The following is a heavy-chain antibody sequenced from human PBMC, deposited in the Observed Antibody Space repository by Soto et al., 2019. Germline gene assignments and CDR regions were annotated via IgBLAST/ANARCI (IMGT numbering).Heavy chain of an antibody. CDR2: INPNSGGT. CDR3: ARGLVKCSGGSCYSYYYYGMDV. D-gene: IGHD2-15*01. J-gene: IGHJ6*02. V-gene: IGHV1-2*04. Sequence: ASVKVSCKASGYTFTGYYMHWVRQAPGQGLEWMGWINPNSGGTNYAQKFQGWVTMTRDTSISTAYMELSRLRSDDTAVYYCARGLVKCSGGSCYSYYYYGMDVWGQGTTVTAP. CDR1: GYTFTGYY.